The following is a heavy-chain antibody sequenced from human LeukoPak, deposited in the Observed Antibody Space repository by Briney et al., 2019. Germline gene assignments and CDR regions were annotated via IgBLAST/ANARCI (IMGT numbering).Heavy chain of an antibody. CDR2: ISYDGSNK. D-gene: IGHD6-13*01. J-gene: IGHJ4*02. V-gene: IGHV3-30*04. CDR1: GFTFSSYA. CDR3: AREVAAAVGGFDY. Sequence: PGGSLRLSCAASGFTFSSYAMHWVRQAPGKGLEWVAVISYDGSNKYYADSVKGRFTISRDNSKNTLYLQMNSLRAEDTAVYYCAREVAAAVGGFDYWGQGTLVTVSS.